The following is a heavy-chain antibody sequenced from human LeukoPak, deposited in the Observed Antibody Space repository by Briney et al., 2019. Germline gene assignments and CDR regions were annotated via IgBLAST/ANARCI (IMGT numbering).Heavy chain of an antibody. Sequence: ASVRVSCKASGYTFTRYAISWVRQAPGQGLEWMGWINPFNGNTNDAERFQGRVIMTTDTSTRTAYMELRSLRSDDTAVYYCARDYTSAEWLGFAFDVWGQGTMISVSS. V-gene: IGHV1-18*01. CDR3: ARDYTSAEWLGFAFDV. CDR1: GYTFTRYA. J-gene: IGHJ3*01. D-gene: IGHD6-19*01. CDR2: INPFNGNT.